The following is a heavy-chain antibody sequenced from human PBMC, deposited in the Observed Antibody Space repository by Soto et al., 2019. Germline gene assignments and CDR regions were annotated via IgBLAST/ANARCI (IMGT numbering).Heavy chain of an antibody. CDR1: GFTFDDYA. J-gene: IGHJ4*02. V-gene: IGHV3-9*01. Sequence: EVQLVESGGGLVQPGRSLRLSCAASGFTFDDYAMHWVRQAPGKGLEWVSGISWNSGSIGYADSVKGRFTISRDNAKNSLYLQMNSLRAEDTALYYCAKDTGGEWEQLFDYWGQGTLVTVSS. CDR2: ISWNSGSI. CDR3: AKDTGGEWEQLFDY. D-gene: IGHD1-26*01.